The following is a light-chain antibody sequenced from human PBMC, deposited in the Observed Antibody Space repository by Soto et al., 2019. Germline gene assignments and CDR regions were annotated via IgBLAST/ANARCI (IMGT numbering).Light chain of an antibody. V-gene: IGKV1-9*01. J-gene: IGKJ4*01. CDR2: AAS. Sequence: DIQLTQSPSFLSASVGDRVTITCRASQGISSYLAWYQQKPGKAPKLLIYAASTLQSGVPSRFSGSGSGTEFTLTISSLQPEDFATYNCQQLNSYPPTFGGRTKVEIK. CDR1: QGISSY. CDR3: QQLNSYPPT.